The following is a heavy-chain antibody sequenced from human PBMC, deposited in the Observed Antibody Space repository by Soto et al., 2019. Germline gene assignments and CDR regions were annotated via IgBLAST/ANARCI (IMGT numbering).Heavy chain of an antibody. D-gene: IGHD3-3*01. CDR3: ARDMSDFWSGYQFLGMDV. J-gene: IGHJ6*02. CDR2: IYYSGST. Sequence: SETLSLTCTVSGGSISSGDYYWSWIRQPPGKGLEWIGYIYYSGSTYYNPSLKSRVTISVDTSKNQFSLKLSSVTAADTAVYYCARDMSDFWSGYQFLGMDVWGQGTTVTVSS. CDR1: GGSISSGDYY. V-gene: IGHV4-30-4*01.